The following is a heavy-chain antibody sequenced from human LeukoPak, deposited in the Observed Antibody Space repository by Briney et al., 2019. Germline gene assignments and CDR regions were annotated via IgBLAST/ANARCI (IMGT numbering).Heavy chain of an antibody. J-gene: IGHJ4*02. V-gene: IGHV3-30-3*01. CDR2: ISSDGHTK. CDR3: ARERYFAFDY. D-gene: IGHD3-9*01. CDR1: GFTFSDYS. Sequence: GGPLRLSCVASGFTFSDYSVLWVRQAPGKGLEWVAFISSDGHTKDYADSVKGRFTISRDNSKNTVYLQMDSLRPEDTAIFYCARERYFAFDYWGQGNLVTVSS.